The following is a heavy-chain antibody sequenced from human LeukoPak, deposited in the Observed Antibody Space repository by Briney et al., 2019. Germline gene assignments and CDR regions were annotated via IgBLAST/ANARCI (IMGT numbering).Heavy chain of an antibody. D-gene: IGHD3-22*01. Sequence: GGSLRLSCAASGFTFDDYAMHWVRQAPGKGLEWVSGISWNSGSIGYADSVKGRFTISRDNAKNSLYLQMNSLRAEDTASYYCARDHYYDSSGYYRSPKYYYYGMDVWGQGTTVTVSS. V-gene: IGHV3-9*01. CDR1: GFTFDDYA. CDR2: ISWNSGSI. J-gene: IGHJ6*02. CDR3: ARDHYYDSSGYYRSPKYYYYGMDV.